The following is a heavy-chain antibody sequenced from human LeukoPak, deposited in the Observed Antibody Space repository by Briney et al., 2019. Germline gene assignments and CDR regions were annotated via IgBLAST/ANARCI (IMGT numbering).Heavy chain of an antibody. CDR2: FSYSGST. J-gene: IGHJ4*02. V-gene: IGHV4-39*07. Sequence: SETLSLTCTVSGGSISSSSYYWGRIRQPPGKGLEWIGRVGSFSYSGSTYYNPFLKSRVTISLDTSKNQFSLKLSSVTAAATAVYYCARGLRNCSGGSCYSKGRYGDDLRFDYWGQGTLVTVSS. CDR3: ARGLRNCSGGSCYSKGRYGDDLRFDY. CDR1: GGSISSSSYY. D-gene: IGHD2-15*01.